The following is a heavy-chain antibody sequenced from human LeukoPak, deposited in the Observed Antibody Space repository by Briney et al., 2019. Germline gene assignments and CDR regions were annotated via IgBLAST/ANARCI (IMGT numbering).Heavy chain of an antibody. Sequence: PSETLSLTCTVSGASVGSISRSHWTYIRQSAGQGLEWIGHIYGSGSTSYNPSLKSRVTLSVDTSKNQFSLKLSSVTAADTAVYYCVRDSGYSSSWYLIDDDFDIWGQGTMVIVSA. D-gene: IGHD6-13*01. CDR2: IYGSGST. CDR3: VRDSGYSSSWYLIDDDFDI. CDR1: GASVGSISRSH. J-gene: IGHJ3*02. V-gene: IGHV4-4*07.